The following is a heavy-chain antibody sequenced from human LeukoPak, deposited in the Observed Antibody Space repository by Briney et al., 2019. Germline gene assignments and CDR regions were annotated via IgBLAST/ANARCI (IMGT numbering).Heavy chain of an antibody. CDR3: ARLTAMANYYFDY. CDR2: ISAYNGKT. Sequence: GASVKVSCKASGYTFTSYGISWGRQAPGQGREWMGWISAYNGKTNYAQKLQGRVTMTTDTSTSTAYMELSSLRSEDTAVYYCARLTAMANYYFDYWGQGTLVTVSS. CDR1: GYTFTSYG. J-gene: IGHJ4*02. V-gene: IGHV1-18*01. D-gene: IGHD5-18*01.